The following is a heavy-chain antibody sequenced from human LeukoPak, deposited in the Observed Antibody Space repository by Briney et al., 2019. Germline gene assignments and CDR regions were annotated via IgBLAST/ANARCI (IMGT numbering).Heavy chain of an antibody. CDR3: AGESFDF. V-gene: IGHV3-30*04. J-gene: IGHJ3*01. CDR1: GFSFSNYA. Sequence: PGGSLRLSCAASGFSFSNYAMDWVRQAPGKGLEWVAVISKDGSMKNYSDSVKGRFTVSRDISIHTLYLEMNSLKTEDTAVYYCAGESFDFWSQGTMVTVSS. CDR2: ISKDGSMK.